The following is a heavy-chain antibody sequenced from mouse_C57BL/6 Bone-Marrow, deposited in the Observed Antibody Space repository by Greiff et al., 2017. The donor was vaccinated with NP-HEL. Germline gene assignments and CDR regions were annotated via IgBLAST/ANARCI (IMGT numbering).Heavy chain of an antibody. CDR3: ARRIYYGSSPWFAY. V-gene: IGHV1-4*01. CDR2: INPSSGST. CDR1: GYTFTSYT. Sequence: QVQLQQSGAELARPGASVKMSCTASGYTFTSYTMHWVKQRPGQGLEWIGYINPSSGSTKYNQKFKDKATLTADKSSSTAYIQLSSLKSEDSAVYYYARRIYYGSSPWFAYWGQATLVTVSA. J-gene: IGHJ3*01. D-gene: IGHD1-1*01.